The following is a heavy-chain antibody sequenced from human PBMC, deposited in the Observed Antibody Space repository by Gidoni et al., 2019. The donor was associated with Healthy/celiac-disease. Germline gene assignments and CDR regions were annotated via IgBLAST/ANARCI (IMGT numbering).Heavy chain of an antibody. CDR2: IYYSGST. CDR1: GGSISSSSYY. Sequence: QLQLQESGPGLVKPSETLSLTCTVSGGSISSSSYYWGWIRPPPGKGLEWIGSIYYSGSTYYNPSLKSRVTISVDTSKNQFSLKLSSVTAADTAVYYCARGLGGSYYREGNFDPWGQGTLVTVSS. D-gene: IGHD1-26*01. V-gene: IGHV4-39*01. CDR3: ARGLGGSYYREGNFDP. J-gene: IGHJ5*02.